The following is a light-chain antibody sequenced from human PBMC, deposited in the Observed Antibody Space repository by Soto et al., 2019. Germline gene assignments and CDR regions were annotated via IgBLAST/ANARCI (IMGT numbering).Light chain of an antibody. V-gene: IGKV1-5*03. CDR3: QVYGRSPWT. J-gene: IGKJ1*01. Sequence: PSTLSSSLVDRVTITCRASQSISSWLAWYQQKPGKAPKLLIYKASTLKSGVPSRFSGSGSGTEFTLTISSLQPEDFAVYYCQVYGRSPWTFGQGTKVDIK. CDR1: QSISSW. CDR2: KAS.